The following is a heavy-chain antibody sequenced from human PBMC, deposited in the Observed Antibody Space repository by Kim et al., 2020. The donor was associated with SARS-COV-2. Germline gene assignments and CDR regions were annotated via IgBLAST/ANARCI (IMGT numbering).Heavy chain of an antibody. Sequence: SQTLSLTCAISGDSVSSNSAAWNWIRQSPSRGLEWLGRTYYRSKWYNDYAASVRSRITINPDTSKNQFSLQVNSVTPEDTAVYYCARGQYYDILTGYFGTFEYWGQGTLVTVSS. D-gene: IGHD3-9*01. CDR1: GDSVSSNSAA. V-gene: IGHV6-1*01. CDR3: ARGQYYDILTGYFGTFEY. J-gene: IGHJ4*02. CDR2: TYYRSKWYN.